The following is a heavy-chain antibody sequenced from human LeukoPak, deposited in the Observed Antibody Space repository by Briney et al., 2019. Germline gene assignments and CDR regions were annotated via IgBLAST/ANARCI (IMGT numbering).Heavy chain of an antibody. Sequence: PGGSLRLSCAASGFAFSHYDMTWARQAPGKGLEWVSGIITSGSNTYYADSVKGRFTIYRDNSKNTLYLQMNSLTAEDTALYYCAKTLRRSFDTWGKGTMVTLSS. V-gene: IGHV3-23*01. CDR1: GFAFSHYD. CDR3: AKTLRRSFDT. CDR2: IITSGSNT. J-gene: IGHJ3*02.